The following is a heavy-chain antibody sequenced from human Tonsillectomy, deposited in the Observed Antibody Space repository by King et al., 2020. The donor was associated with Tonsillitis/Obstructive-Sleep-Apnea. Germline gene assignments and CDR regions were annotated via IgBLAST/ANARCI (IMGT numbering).Heavy chain of an antibody. CDR2: IYYSGST. CDR1: GGSVSSGSYY. V-gene: IGHV4-61*01. Sequence: VQLQESGPGLVKPSETLSLTCTVSGGSVSSGSYYWSWIRQPPGKGLEWIGYIYYSGSTNYNPSLKSRVTISVDTSKNQFSLKLSSVTAADTAVYYCARGGRIEGTRFDYWGQGTLVTVSS. J-gene: IGHJ4*02. CDR3: ARGGRIEGTRFDY. D-gene: IGHD2-15*01.